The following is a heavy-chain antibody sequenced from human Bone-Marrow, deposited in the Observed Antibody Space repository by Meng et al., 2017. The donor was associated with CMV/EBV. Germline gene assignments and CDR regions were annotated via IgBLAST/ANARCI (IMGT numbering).Heavy chain of an antibody. J-gene: IGHJ6*02. CDR3: ASRLPYSSGNYYGMDV. CDR1: GYSFTSYW. Sequence: SCKGSGYSFTSYWIGWVRRMPGKGLEWMGIIYPGDSDTRYSPSFQGQVTISADKSISTAYLQWSSLKASDTAMYYCASRLPYSSGNYYGMDVWGQGTTVTVSS. CDR2: IYPGDSDT. D-gene: IGHD6-19*01. V-gene: IGHV5-51*01.